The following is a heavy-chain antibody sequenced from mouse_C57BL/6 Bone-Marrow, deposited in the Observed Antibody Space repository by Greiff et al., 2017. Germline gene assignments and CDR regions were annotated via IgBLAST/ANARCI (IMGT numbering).Heavy chain of an antibody. CDR2: INYDGSST. Sequence: VKLVESEGGLVQPGSSMKLSCTASGFTFSDYYMAWVRQVPEKGLEWVSNINYDGSSTYYMDSLQSRFIISRDNAKNILYLQMSSLKSEDSATYYCARGTTVVEYYFDYWGQGTSLTVSS. J-gene: IGHJ2*02. D-gene: IGHD1-1*01. V-gene: IGHV5-16*01. CDR1: GFTFSDYY. CDR3: ARGTTVVEYYFDY.